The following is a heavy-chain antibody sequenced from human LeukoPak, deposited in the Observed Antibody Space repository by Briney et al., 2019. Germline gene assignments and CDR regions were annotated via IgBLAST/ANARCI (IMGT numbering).Heavy chain of an antibody. V-gene: IGHV4-59*01. D-gene: IGHD3-22*01. CDR3: ARASGYYYAPIDY. J-gene: IGHJ4*02. CDR1: GGSISTYY. CDR2: VYNSGST. Sequence: SETLSLTCAVSGGSISTYYWSWIRQPPGKGLEWIGYVYNSGSTNYNPSLKSRVTISVDTSKNQFSLNLSSVTAADTAVYYCARASGYYYAPIDYWGQGTLVTVSS.